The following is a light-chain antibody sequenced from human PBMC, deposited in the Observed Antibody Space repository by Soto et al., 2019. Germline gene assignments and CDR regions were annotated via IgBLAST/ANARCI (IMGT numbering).Light chain of an antibody. CDR2: DVY. J-gene: IGLJ2*01. CDR3: SSYAGGGTFVL. Sequence: QSVLTQPASMSGSPGQSITISCTGTSSDVGSYNFVSWYQQHPGKAPKLMIYDVYRRPSGISNRFSGSKSGNTASLTISGLQAEDEADYYCSSYAGGGTFVLFGGGTKVTVL. V-gene: IGLV2-23*02. CDR1: SSDVGSYNF.